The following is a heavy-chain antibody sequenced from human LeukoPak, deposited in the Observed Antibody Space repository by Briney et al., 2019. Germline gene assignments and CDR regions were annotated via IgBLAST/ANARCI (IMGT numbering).Heavy chain of an antibody. D-gene: IGHD3-3*01. V-gene: IGHV3-7*01. J-gene: IGHJ6*03. CDR1: GFRFSTYW. Sequence: GGSLRLSCAASGFRFSTYWMTWVRQAPGKGLEWVANIKQDGSETYYVDSVKGRFTVSRDNAKNSLYLEMNSLRVEDTAVYYCARRYYDFWSELYYYMDVWGKGTTVTVSS. CDR3: ARRYYDFWSELYYYMDV. CDR2: IKQDGSET.